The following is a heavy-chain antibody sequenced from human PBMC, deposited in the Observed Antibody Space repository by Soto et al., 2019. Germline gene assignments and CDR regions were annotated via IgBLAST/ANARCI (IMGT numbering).Heavy chain of an antibody. CDR2: IYSGGST. D-gene: IGHD4-4*01. Sequence: PGRALRRSCAASGFTVISNYMRWVRQAPGKGLEWVSVIYSGGSTYYADSVKGRFTISRDNSKNTLYLQMNSLRAEDTAVYYCARDSGSSNYGPDDAFDIWGQGTMVTVSS. CDR1: GFTVISNY. CDR3: ARDSGSSNYGPDDAFDI. J-gene: IGHJ3*02. V-gene: IGHV3-53*01.